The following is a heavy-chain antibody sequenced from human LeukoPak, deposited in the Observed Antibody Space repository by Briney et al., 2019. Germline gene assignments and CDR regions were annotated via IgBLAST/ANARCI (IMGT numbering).Heavy chain of an antibody. CDR1: GFTFSIYE. D-gene: IGHD3-9*01. CDR3: AKDGGEYYDILTGYYPRLYYMDV. Sequence: GGSLRLSCAAYGFTFSIYEMNWVRQAPGKGLEWISYIDTSGTTTYYADSVKGRFTISRDNSKNTLYLQMNSLRAEDTAVYYCAKDGGEYYDILTGYYPRLYYMDVWGKGTTVTISS. J-gene: IGHJ6*03. CDR2: IDTSGTTT. V-gene: IGHV3-48*03.